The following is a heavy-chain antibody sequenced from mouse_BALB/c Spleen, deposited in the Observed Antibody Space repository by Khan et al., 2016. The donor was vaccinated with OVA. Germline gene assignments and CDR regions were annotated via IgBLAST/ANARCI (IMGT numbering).Heavy chain of an antibody. D-gene: IGHD1-1*01. V-gene: IGHV5-6*01. CDR3: TRLAYCDDSEGLAY. CDR2: VSTDCGYT. J-gene: IGHJ3*01. CDR1: GFTFSTYG. Sequence: EVVLVESGGDLVKPGGSLKLSCAASGFTFSTYGMSWVRQTPDKRLEWVATVSTDCGYTYYPDSVKGRFTISRDNAKNTLYLQMSGLKPEDTAMFYCTRLAYCDDSEGLAYWGQGTLVTVSA.